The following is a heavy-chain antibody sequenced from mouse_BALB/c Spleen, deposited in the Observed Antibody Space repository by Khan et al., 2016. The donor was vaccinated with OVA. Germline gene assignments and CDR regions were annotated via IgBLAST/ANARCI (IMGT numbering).Heavy chain of an antibody. D-gene: IGHD2-14*01. J-gene: IGHJ4*01. Sequence: VQLQQSGAELARPGASVKMSCKASGYTFSSHTMHWVKQRPGQGLEWIGYINPRSGYTQYNQKFNDKATLTADISSSTAYMQLSSLTSEDSAVYYCVRRTTEYALDYWGQGTSVTVSS. CDR2: INPRSGYT. CDR1: GYTFSSHT. V-gene: IGHV1-4*01. CDR3: VRRTTEYALDY.